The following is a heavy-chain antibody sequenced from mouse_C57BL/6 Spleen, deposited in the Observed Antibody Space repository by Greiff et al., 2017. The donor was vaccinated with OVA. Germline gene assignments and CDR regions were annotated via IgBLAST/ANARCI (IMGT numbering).Heavy chain of an antibody. CDR2: IYPRDGST. CDR1: GYTFTDHT. J-gene: IGHJ2*01. V-gene: IGHV1-78*01. D-gene: IGHD2-3*01. Sequence: VQLQESDAELVKPGASVKISCKVSGYTFTDHTIHWMKQRPEQGLEWIGYIYPRDGSTKYNEKFKGKATLTADKSSSTAYMQLNSLTSEDSAVYVCARGDYDGYYFDYWGQGTTLTVSS. CDR3: ARGDYDGYYFDY.